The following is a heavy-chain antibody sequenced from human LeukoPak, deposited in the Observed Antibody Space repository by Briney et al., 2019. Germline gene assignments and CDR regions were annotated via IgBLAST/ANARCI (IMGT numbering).Heavy chain of an antibody. CDR2: IYYSRST. CDR1: GGSISSYY. J-gene: IGHJ6*03. CDR3: ARDGPGYYYYMDV. V-gene: IGHV4-59*01. Sequence: SETLSLTCTVSGGSISSYYWSWIRQSPGKGLEWIGYIYYSRSTNYNPSLKSRVTISVDTSKNQFSLKLSSVTAADTAVYYCARDGPGYYYYMDVWGKGTTVTVSS.